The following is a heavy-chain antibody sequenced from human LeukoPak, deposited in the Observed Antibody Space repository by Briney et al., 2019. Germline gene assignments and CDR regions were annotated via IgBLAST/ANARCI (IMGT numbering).Heavy chain of an antibody. CDR1: GFTFSSYA. CDR2: ISGSGGST. Sequence: PGGSLRLSCAASGFTFSSYAMSWVRQAPGKGLEWVSAISGSGGSTYYADSVKGRFTISRDNSKNTLYLQMNSLRAEDTAVYYCAEAASNTNFMVRGAWQPDAFDIWGQGTMVTVSS. CDR3: AEAASNTNFMVRGAWQPDAFDI. V-gene: IGHV3-23*01. J-gene: IGHJ3*02. D-gene: IGHD3-10*01.